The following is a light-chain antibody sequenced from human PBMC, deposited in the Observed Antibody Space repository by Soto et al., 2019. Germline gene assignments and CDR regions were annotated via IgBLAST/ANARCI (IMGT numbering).Light chain of an antibody. V-gene: IGKV3-15*01. Sequence: IVLTQSPDTLSLSPGERATLSCRASQSVSSNYLAWYQQKPGQAPRLLLYGASTRATGIPVRFSGSGFGTEFTLTISSLQSEDFAVYYCQQYKNWPLFGQGTRLEIK. CDR3: QQYKNWPL. J-gene: IGKJ5*01. CDR2: GAS. CDR1: QSVSSN.